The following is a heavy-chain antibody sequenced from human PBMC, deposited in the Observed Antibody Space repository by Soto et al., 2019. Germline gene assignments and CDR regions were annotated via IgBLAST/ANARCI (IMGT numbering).Heavy chain of an antibody. J-gene: IGHJ4*02. CDR1: GFTVSNNY. CDR3: AAYSHKGY. V-gene: IGHV3-66*01. CDR2: IYSGGST. D-gene: IGHD3-16*01. Sequence: EGQLVESGGDWVQPGGSLRLSCAASGFTVSNNYMSWVRQAPGKGLEWVSLIYSGGSTYYADSVKGRFTISRDSSKNTLYLQMNSLRAEDTAMYYCAAYSHKGYWGQGTLVTVSS.